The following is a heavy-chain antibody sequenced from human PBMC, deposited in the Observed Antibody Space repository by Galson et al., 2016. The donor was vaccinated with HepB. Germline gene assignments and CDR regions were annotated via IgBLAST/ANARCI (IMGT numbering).Heavy chain of an antibody. J-gene: IGHJ2*01. V-gene: IGHV3-21*01. Sequence: SLRLSCAASGFTFDNYTMNWLSQAPGKGLEWVSSVSHSSTYVYYADSVEGRFTISRDNAKNSLYLEMNSLRVEDTAVFYCARSLGWYFDVWGRGTLVTVSS. CDR3: ARSLGWYFDV. CDR1: GFTFDNYT. D-gene: IGHD6-6*01. CDR2: VSHSSTYV.